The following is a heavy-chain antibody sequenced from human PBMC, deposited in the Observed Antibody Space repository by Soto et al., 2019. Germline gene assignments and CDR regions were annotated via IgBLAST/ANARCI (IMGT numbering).Heavy chain of an antibody. CDR3: AGVGGSEPVSAP. Sequence: LETLSLTCTVSGDSVSAGSYYWSWIRQPPGKGLEWIGYIYYTGSTSYNPSLKSRVTMSVDTSKNQFSLKLTSVAAADTAVYYGAGVGGSEPVSAPGAQGPLVTVSS. V-gene: IGHV4-61*01. D-gene: IGHD3-10*01. CDR1: GDSVSAGSYY. CDR2: IYYTGST. J-gene: IGHJ5*02.